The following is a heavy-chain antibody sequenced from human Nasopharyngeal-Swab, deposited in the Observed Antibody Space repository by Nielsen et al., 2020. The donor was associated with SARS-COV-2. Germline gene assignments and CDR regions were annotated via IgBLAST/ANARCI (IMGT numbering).Heavy chain of an antibody. Sequence: GESLKISCAASGFTFNSHGMHWVRQAPGKGLEWVAVISFDGSKKYYADSVKGRFTISRDSSKNTLYLQMNSLRAEDTAVYYCAKGRVPVADVWGQGTLVTVSS. V-gene: IGHV3-30*18. CDR1: GFTFNSHG. D-gene: IGHD6-19*01. J-gene: IGHJ4*02. CDR2: ISFDGSKK. CDR3: AKGRVPVADV.